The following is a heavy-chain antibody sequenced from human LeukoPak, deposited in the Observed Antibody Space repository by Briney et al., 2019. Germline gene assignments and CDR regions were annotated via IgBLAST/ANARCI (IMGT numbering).Heavy chain of an antibody. J-gene: IGHJ6*02. Sequence: ASVKVSCKASGYTFTSYYMHWVRQAPGQGLEWMGIINPSGGSTSYAQKFQGRVTMSVDTSKNQFSLKLSSVTAADTAVYYCAREAYCSSTSCYLYYYGMDVWGQGTTATVSS. CDR3: AREAYCSSTSCYLYYYGMDV. D-gene: IGHD2-2*01. V-gene: IGHV1-46*01. CDR2: INPSGGST. CDR1: GYTFTSYY.